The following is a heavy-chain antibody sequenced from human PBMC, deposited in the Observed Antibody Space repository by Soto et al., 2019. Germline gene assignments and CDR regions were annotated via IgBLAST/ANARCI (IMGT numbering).Heavy chain of an antibody. CDR3: AVSRLTGVYDS. CDR1: GFTFSSYA. D-gene: IGHD2-8*01. CDR2: ISSNGGST. Sequence: PGGSLRLSCAASGFTFSSYAMHWVRQAPGKGLEYVSAISSNGGSTYYANSVKGRFTISRDNSKNTLYLQMDALRVEDTAVYYCAVSRLTGVYDSWGLGTLVTVSS. V-gene: IGHV3-64*01. J-gene: IGHJ4*02.